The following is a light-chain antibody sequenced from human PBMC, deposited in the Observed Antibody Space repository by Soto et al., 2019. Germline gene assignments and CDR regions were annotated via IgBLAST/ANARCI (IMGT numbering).Light chain of an antibody. CDR1: QSVSSSY. V-gene: IGKV3-20*01. CDR3: QQYGSSLFT. J-gene: IGKJ3*01. CDR2: GAS. Sequence: EIVLTQSPGTLSLSPGERATLSCRASQSVSSSYLAWYQQKPGQAPRLLLYGASSRATGIPDRFSGSGSGTDFTRTSSRLEPEDFAVYYGQQYGSSLFTFGPGTKVDIK.